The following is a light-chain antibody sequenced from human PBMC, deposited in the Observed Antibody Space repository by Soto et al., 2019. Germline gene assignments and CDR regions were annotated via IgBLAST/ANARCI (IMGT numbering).Light chain of an antibody. J-gene: IGKJ1*01. Sequence: DIQLTQSPSFLSASVGDRVTITCRASEDISSYLAWYQQKPGKAPKLLIYVASTLQSGVPSRFSGSGSGTEFTLTISSLQSEDFAVYFCQQYNNWPPWTFGQGTKVDIK. CDR3: QQYNNWPPWT. CDR2: VAS. CDR1: EDISSY. V-gene: IGKV1-9*01.